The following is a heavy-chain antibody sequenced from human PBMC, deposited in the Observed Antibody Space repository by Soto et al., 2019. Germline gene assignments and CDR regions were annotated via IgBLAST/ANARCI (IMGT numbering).Heavy chain of an antibody. CDR3: ARVGLGYSNSWGFDS. CDR2: VYYSENT. J-gene: IGHJ4*02. CDR1: GGSVSSGGYS. Sequence: QVQLQESGPGLVKPSETLSLTCTVSGGSVSSGGYSWNWIRQPPGKGLEWIGYVYYSENTKYNHSLKSRVTISVDTSKDQISLKLSSVTAADTAVYYCARVGLGYSNSWGFDSWGQGTLVTVSS. D-gene: IGHD6-6*01. V-gene: IGHV4-61*08.